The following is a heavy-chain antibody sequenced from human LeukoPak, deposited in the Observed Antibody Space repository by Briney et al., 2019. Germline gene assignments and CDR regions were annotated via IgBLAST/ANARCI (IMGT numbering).Heavy chain of an antibody. Sequence: PGGSLRLPCAASGFTFSSYGMHWVRQAPGKGLEWVAVIWYDGSNKYYADSVKGRFTISRDNSKNTLYLQMNSLRAEDTAVYYCAKVLTYYYYMDVWGKGTTVTVSS. CDR2: IWYDGSNK. CDR3: AKVLTYYYYMDV. J-gene: IGHJ6*03. D-gene: IGHD2-8*01. V-gene: IGHV3-33*06. CDR1: GFTFSSYG.